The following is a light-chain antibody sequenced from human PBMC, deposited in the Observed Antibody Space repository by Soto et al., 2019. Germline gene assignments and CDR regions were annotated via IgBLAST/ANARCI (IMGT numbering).Light chain of an antibody. J-gene: IGKJ1*01. V-gene: IGKV1-5*03. CDR2: KAS. Sequence: DIQMTQSPSTLSASVGDRVTITCRASQSISSWLAWYQQKPGKAPKLLIYKASSLASEVPSRFSGSGSGTEFTLSISSLQPDDFATYYCQQSSSLRTFGQGTKVDI. CDR3: QQSSSLRT. CDR1: QSISSW.